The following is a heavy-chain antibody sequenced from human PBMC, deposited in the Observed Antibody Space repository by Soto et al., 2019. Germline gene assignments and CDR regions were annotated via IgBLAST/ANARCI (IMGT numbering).Heavy chain of an antibody. CDR3: AREKGATMVRRRKKGPFDY. D-gene: IGHD3-10*01. J-gene: IGHJ4*02. V-gene: IGHV4-34*01. Sequence: PSETLSLTCAVYGGSFSGYYWSWIRQPPGKGLEWIGEINHSGSTNYNPSLKGRVTISVDTSKNQFSLKLSSVTAADTAVYYCAREKGATMVRRRKKGPFDYWGQGTLVTVSS. CDR1: GGSFSGYY. CDR2: INHSGST.